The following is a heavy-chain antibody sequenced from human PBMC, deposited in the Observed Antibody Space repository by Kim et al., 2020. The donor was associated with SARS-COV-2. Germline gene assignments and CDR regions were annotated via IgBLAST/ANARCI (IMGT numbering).Heavy chain of an antibody. Sequence: GGSLRLSCAASGFTFSSYWMHWVRQAPGKGLVWVSHNSDGSSTTYADSVKGRFTISRDNAKNTLYLQMNSLRAEDTAVYYCTGVVDFDYWGQGTLVTVSS. CDR1: GFTFSSYW. V-gene: IGHV3-74*01. J-gene: IGHJ4*02. CDR2: NSDGSST. CDR3: TGVVDFDY. D-gene: IGHD2-15*01.